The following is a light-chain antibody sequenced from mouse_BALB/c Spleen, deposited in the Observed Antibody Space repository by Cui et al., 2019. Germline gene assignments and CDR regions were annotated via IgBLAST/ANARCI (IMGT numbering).Light chain of an antibody. CDR1: SSVSSSY. CDR2: STS. J-gene: IGKJ1*01. V-gene: IGKV4-74*01. CDR3: HQYHRSPRT. Sequence: QIVLTQSPAIMSASLGERVTMTCTASSSVSSSYLHWYQQKPGSSPKLWIYSTSNLASGVPARFSGSGSGTSYSLTISIMEAEDAATYYCHQYHRSPRTFGGGTKLEIK.